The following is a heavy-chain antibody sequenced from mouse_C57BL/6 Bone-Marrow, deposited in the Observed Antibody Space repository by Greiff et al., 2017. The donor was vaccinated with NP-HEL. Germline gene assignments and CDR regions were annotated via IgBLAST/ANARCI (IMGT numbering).Heavy chain of an antibody. J-gene: IGHJ1*03. CDR1: GYAFTNYL. V-gene: IGHV1-54*01. Sequence: QVQLKQSGAELVRPGTSVKVSCKASGYAFTNYLIEWVKQRPGQGLEWIGVINPGSGGTNYNEKFKGKATLTADKSSSTAYMQLSSLTSEDSAVYFCAREFGTTVVADWYFDVWGTGTTVTVSS. CDR3: AREFGTTVVADWYFDV. CDR2: INPGSGGT. D-gene: IGHD1-1*01.